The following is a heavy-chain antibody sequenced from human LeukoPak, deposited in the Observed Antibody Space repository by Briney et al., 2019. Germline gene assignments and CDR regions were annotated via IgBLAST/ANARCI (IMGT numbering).Heavy chain of an antibody. V-gene: IGHV3-23*01. CDR3: AKEGYAQSYFDC. D-gene: IGHD5-18*01. CDR2: ISGSGGST. CDR1: GFTFNSYA. J-gene: IGHJ4*02. Sequence: GGSLRLSCAASGFTFNSYAWSWVRQAPGKGLEWVWAISGSGGSTYYANSVKGRFTSSRDKSKNTLYLQMNGLRAEDTGIYYCAKEGYAQSYFDCWGQGTLVSVSS.